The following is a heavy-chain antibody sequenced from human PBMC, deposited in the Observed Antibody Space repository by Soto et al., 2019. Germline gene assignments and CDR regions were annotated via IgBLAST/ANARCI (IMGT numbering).Heavy chain of an antibody. Sequence: PSETLSLTCAVYGASFSGYYWSWIRQPPGKGLEWIGEINHTGSTNYNPSLKSRVTISVDTSKNQFSLKLSSVTAADTAVYYCARAPNYYYYYGMDVWGQGTTVTVS. V-gene: IGHV4-34*01. CDR3: ARAPNYYYYYGMDV. CDR1: GASFSGYY. CDR2: INHTGST. J-gene: IGHJ6*02.